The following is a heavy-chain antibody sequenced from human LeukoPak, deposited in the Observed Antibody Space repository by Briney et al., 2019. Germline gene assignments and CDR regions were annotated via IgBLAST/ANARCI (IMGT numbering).Heavy chain of an antibody. V-gene: IGHV3-72*01. D-gene: IGHD3-10*01. CDR1: GFTLSDHY. Sequence: GGCLRLSGAASGFTLSDHYIDWVRQAPGKGLEWVGRSRNEANAYTTDYAASVKGRFTISRDDSKNSLYLQMNSLKTEDTAVYYCARVNGVYWYFDLWGRGTLVTVSS. CDR3: ARVNGVYWYFDL. CDR2: SRNEANAYTT. J-gene: IGHJ2*01.